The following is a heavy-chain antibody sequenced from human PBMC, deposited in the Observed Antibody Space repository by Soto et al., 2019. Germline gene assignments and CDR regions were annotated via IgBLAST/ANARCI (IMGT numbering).Heavy chain of an antibody. Sequence: ETLSLTCAVYGGSFSGYYWSWIRQPPGKGLEWIGEINHSGSTNYNPSLKSRVTISVDTSKNQFSLKLSSVTAADTAVYYCARGDWFDPWGQGTLVTVSS. V-gene: IGHV4-34*01. CDR2: INHSGST. J-gene: IGHJ5*02. CDR3: ARGDWFDP. CDR1: GGSFSGYY.